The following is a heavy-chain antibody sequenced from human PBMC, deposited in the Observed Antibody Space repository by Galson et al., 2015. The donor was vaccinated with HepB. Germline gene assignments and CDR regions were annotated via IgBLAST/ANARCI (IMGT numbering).Heavy chain of an antibody. V-gene: IGHV3-30*04. J-gene: IGHJ4*02. Sequence: SLRLSCAASGFTFSSYGMHWVRQAPGKGLEWVAGILYDGSNKQYADSVKGRLTIPSDNSKNTLYLQMNSLRGEDTAVYYCARTRSRGIIGHSYYFDYWGQGTLVTV. D-gene: IGHD3-10*01. CDR2: ILYDGSNK. CDR1: GFTFSSYG. CDR3: ARTRSRGIIGHSYYFDY.